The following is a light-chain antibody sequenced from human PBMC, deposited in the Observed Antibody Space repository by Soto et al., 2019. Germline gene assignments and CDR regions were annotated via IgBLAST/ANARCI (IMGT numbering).Light chain of an antibody. CDR3: SSYAASNDFYFV. J-gene: IGLJ3*02. Sequence: QAVVTQPPSASGSPGQSVTISCTGTSSDVGGYNYVSWYQQYPGRAPKLMIYEVTKRPSGVPDRFSGSKSGNTASLAVSGLQAEDEGDYYCSSYAASNDFYFVFGGGTKLTVL. CDR1: SSDVGGYNY. V-gene: IGLV2-8*01. CDR2: EVT.